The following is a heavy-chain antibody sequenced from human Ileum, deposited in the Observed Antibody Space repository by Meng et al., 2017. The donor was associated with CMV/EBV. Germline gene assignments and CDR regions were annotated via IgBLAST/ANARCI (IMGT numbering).Heavy chain of an antibody. Sequence: ASVKVSCKASGYTFTSYYMHWVRQAPGQGREWMGWISAYDGNTKSAQKFQGRVTVTTDTSTNTAYMELRSLRSDDTAVYYCARGQYYLYYDFMDVWGQGTTVT. CDR1: GYTFTSYY. V-gene: IGHV1-18*04. CDR3: ARGQYYLYYDFMDV. CDR2: ISAYDGNT. J-gene: IGHJ6*02. D-gene: IGHD3-16*01.